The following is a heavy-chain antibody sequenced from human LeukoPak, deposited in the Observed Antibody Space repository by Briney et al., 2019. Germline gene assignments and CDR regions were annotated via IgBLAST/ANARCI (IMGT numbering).Heavy chain of an antibody. V-gene: IGHV4-59*08. D-gene: IGHD5-18*01. CDR3: ARTWIQLWLQSEDYGMDV. J-gene: IGHJ6*02. CDR2: IYYSGST. CDR1: GDSISSYY. Sequence: SETLSLTCTVSGDSISSYYWSWIRQPPGKGLEWIGYIYYSGSTNYNPSLKSRVTISVDTSKNQFSLKLSSVTAADTAVYYCARTWIQLWLQSEDYGMDVWGQGTTVTVSS.